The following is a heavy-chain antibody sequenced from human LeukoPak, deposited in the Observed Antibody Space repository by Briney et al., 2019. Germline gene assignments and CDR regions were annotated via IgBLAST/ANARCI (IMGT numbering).Heavy chain of an antibody. J-gene: IGHJ4*02. CDR3: ARGYYDSSGYYLIDY. CDR2: ISGRGDST. CDR1: GFSFIMHA. Sequence: GVSLRLSCAASGFSFIMHAMTWVRQAPGKGLEWVSGISGRGDSTHYADSVKGRFTISRDNSKKTLYLQMNSLRAEDTAVYYCARGYYDSSGYYLIDYWGQGTLVTVSS. D-gene: IGHD3-22*01. V-gene: IGHV3-23*01.